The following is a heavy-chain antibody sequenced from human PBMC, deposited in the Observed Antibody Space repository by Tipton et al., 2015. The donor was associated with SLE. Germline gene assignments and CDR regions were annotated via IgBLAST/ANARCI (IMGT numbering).Heavy chain of an antibody. V-gene: IGHV4-59*04. Sequence: TLSLTCTVSGGSISSHYWSWIQQPPGKGLEWIGSIYHSGSTYYNPSLKSRVTISVDTSKNQFSLKLSSVTAANTAVYYCAGGTGITYFDYWGQGTLVTVSS. CDR1: GGSISSHY. CDR2: IYHSGST. D-gene: IGHD3-16*01. J-gene: IGHJ4*02. CDR3: AGGTGITYFDY.